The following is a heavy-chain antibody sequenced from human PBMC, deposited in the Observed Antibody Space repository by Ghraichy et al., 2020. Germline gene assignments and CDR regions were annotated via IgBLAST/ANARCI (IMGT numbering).Heavy chain of an antibody. Sequence: SETLSLTCTVSGGSISSYYWSWIRQPPGKGLEWIGYIYYSGSTNYNPSLKSRVTISVDTSKNQFSLKLSSVTAADTAVYYFAITSAAPDYGDYGYWGQGTLVTVSS. J-gene: IGHJ4*02. CDR2: IYYSGST. D-gene: IGHD4-17*01. V-gene: IGHV4-59*01. CDR1: GGSISSYY. CDR3: AITSAAPDYGDYGY.